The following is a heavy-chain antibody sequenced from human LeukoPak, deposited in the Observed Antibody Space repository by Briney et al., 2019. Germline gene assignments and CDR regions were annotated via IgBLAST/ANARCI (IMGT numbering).Heavy chain of an antibody. D-gene: IGHD3-22*01. CDR1: GGSISSYY. J-gene: IGHJ4*02. V-gene: IGHV4-59*08. CDR2: IYYSGST. Sequence: PSETLSLTCTVSGGSISSYYWSWIRQPPGKGLEWIGYIYYSGSTNYNPSLKSRVTISVDTSKNQFSLKLSSVTAADTAVYYCARRVRSYDSSGYYYFFDYWGQGTLVTVSS. CDR3: ARRVRSYDSSGYYYFFDY.